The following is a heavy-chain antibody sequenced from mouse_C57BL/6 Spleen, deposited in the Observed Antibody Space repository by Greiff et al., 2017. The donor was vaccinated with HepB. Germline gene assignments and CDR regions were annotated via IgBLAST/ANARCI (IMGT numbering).Heavy chain of an antibody. CDR3: ARSLTGTGYFDV. D-gene: IGHD4-1*01. CDR2: ISYDGSN. CDR1: GYSITSGYY. Sequence: EVQLQQSGPGLVKPSQSLSLTCSVTGYSITSGYYWNWIRQFPGNKLEWMGYISYDGSNNYNPSLKNRISITRDTSKNQFFLKLNSVTTEDTATYCCARSLTGTGYFDVWGTGTTVTVSS. V-gene: IGHV3-6*01. J-gene: IGHJ1*03.